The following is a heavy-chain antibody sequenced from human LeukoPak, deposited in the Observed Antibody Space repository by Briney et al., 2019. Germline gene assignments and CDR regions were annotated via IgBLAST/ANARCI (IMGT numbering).Heavy chain of an antibody. D-gene: IGHD6-19*01. V-gene: IGHV1-18*04. CDR1: GYTFTSYG. J-gene: IGHJ4*02. CDR3: ARVDLGGWLYYFDY. Sequence: ASVKVSCKASGYTFTSYGISWVRQAPGQGLEGMGWISAYNGNTNYAQKLQGRVTMTTDTSTSTAYMELRSLRSDDTAVYYCARVDLGGWLYYFDYWGQGTLVTVSS. CDR2: ISAYNGNT.